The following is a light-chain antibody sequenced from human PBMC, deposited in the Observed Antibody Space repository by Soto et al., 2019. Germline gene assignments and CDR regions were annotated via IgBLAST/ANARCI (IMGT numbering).Light chain of an antibody. CDR1: TSDVGGYNY. CDR2: EVS. Sequence: SALTQPASVSGSPGQSITMSCTGTTSDVGGYNYVSWYQQHPGKAPKLLIYEVSDRPSGVSNRFSGSKSGNTASLAISGLQAEDEADYYCSSYTTSHTYVFGTGTKLTVL. V-gene: IGLV2-14*01. J-gene: IGLJ1*01. CDR3: SSYTTSHTYV.